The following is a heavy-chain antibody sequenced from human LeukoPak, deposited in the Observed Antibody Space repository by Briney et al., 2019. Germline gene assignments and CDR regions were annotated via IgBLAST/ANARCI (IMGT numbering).Heavy chain of an antibody. CDR3: VTGFTTMAVDYFDY. D-gene: IGHD5-18*01. CDR1: GKTLSDLS. V-gene: IGHV1-24*01. J-gene: IGHJ4*02. CDR2: SDPEDGER. Sequence: ASVKVSCKVSGKTLSDLSIHWLRQPPGKGLEWLGGSDPEDGERIYAQMFQGRVTMAEDTSIDTAYMELSSLRSEDTAVYYCVTGFTTMAVDYFDYWGQGTLVTVSP.